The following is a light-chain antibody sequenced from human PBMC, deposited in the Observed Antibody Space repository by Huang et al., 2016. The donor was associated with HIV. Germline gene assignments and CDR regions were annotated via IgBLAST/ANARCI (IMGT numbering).Light chain of an antibody. CDR2: GAS. CDR3: QQSYDART. CDR1: QSISSH. Sequence: DIQMTQSPSSLSASIGDRVTITCRASQSISSHLNWYQQKLGKAPKLLIYGASKLQIGVPASLSASVSETNFTLSISRLQPEDFATYCCQQSYDARTFGQGTKVEI. V-gene: IGKV1-39*01. J-gene: IGKJ1*01.